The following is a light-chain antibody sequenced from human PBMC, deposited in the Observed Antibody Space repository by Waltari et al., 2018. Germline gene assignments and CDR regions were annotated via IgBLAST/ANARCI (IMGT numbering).Light chain of an antibody. CDR2: EVS. V-gene: IGLV2-23*02. Sequence: QSALTQPASVSGSPGQSITISCTGLRRALGSYHLVSLFHQHPPQAPNLLIYEVSKRPSEVSNRFSGSASGNTAYLTISGLQAEDEADYYCCSSPESSTSWVFGGGTKLTVL. J-gene: IGLJ3*02. CDR1: RRALGSYHL. CDR3: CSSPESSTSWV.